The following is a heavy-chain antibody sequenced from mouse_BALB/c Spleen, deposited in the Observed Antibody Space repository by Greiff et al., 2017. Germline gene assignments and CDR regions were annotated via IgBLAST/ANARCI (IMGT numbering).Heavy chain of an antibody. CDR2: IYPGNSDT. V-gene: IGHV1-5*01. J-gene: IGHJ4*01. D-gene: IGHD2-2*01. CDR3: TRALYGYDGAMDY. Sequence: VQLQQSGTVLARPGASVKMSCKASGYTFTSYWMHWVKQRPGQGLEWIGAIYPGNSDTSYNQKFKGKAKLTAVTSTSTAYMELSSLTNEDSAVYYCTRALYGYDGAMDYWGQGTSVTVSS. CDR1: GYTFTSYW.